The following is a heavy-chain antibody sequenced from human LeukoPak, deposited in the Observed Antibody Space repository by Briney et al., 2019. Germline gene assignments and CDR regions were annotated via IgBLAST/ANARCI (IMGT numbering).Heavy chain of an antibody. CDR1: GSTFDDYA. CDR3: AKDSGSWYFGAFDI. D-gene: IGHD6-13*01. CDR2: ISWNSGSI. J-gene: IGHJ3*02. Sequence: GGSLRLSCAASGSTFDDYAIHWVRQAPGKGLEWVSGISWNSGSIGYADSVKGRFTISRDNAKNSLYLQMNSLRAEDTALYYCAKDSGSWYFGAFDIWGQGTMVTVSS. V-gene: IGHV3-9*01.